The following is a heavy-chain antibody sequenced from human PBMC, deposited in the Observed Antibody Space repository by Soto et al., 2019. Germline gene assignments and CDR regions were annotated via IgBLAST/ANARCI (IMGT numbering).Heavy chain of an antibody. V-gene: IGHV3-30*03. CDR3: ARDRSGYSSGWYFDY. J-gene: IGHJ4*02. Sequence: QVQLVESGGGVVQPGRSLRLSCAASGFTFSSYGMHWVRQAPGKGLEWVAVISYDGSNKYYADSVKGRFTISRDNSKNTLYLQMNSLRAEDTAVYYCARDRSGYSSGWYFDYWGQGTLVTVSS. D-gene: IGHD6-19*01. CDR2: ISYDGSNK. CDR1: GFTFSSYG.